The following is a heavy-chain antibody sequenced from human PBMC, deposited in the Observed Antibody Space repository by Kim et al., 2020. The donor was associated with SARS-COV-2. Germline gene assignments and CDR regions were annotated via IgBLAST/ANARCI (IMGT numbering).Heavy chain of an antibody. Sequence: PSLKSRVTISVDTSKNQFSLKLSSVTAVDTAVYYCARGSPVVVVTATLDYWGQGTLVTVSS. CDR3: ARGSPVVVVTATLDY. J-gene: IGHJ4*02. D-gene: IGHD2-21*02. V-gene: IGHV4-34*01.